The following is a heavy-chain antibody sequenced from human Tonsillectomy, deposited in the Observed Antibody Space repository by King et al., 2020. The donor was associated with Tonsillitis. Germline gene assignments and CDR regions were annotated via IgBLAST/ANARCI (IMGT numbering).Heavy chain of an antibody. CDR2: IYHSGST. CDR3: AQSGLYSGYDLGEYYFDY. V-gene: IGHV4-38-2*01. J-gene: IGHJ4*02. Sequence: QLQESGPGLVKPSETLSLTCAVSGNSISSGYYWGWIRQPPGKGLEWIGSIYHSGSTYYNPSLKSRVTISVDTSKNQFSLKLGSVTAADTAVYYCAQSGLYSGYDLGEYYFDYWGQGTLVTVSS. CDR1: GNSISSGYY. D-gene: IGHD5-12*01.